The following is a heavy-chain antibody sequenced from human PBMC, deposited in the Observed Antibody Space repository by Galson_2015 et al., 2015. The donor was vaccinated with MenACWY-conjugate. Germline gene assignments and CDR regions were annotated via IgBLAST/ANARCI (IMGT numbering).Heavy chain of an antibody. CDR2: ISASGGST. Sequence: SLRLSCAVSGFSFCSNAMSWVRQAPGKGLEWVSAISASGGSTYYPDYAKGRFTISRDNSKNTLFLEMNSLRGEDTALYYCVKERGSLSHNYYFYFMDVWGKGTTVTVS. CDR3: VKERGSLSHNYYFYFMDV. J-gene: IGHJ6*03. V-gene: IGHV3-23*01. CDR1: GFSFCSNA. D-gene: IGHD6-6*01.